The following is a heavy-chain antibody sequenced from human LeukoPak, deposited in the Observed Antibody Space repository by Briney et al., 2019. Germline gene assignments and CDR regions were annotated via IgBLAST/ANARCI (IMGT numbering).Heavy chain of an antibody. CDR1: GYTFTSYG. V-gene: IGHV1-18*01. CDR3: AGDLDQLLNY. D-gene: IGHD2-2*01. CDR2: ISPYNGNT. Sequence: ASVKVSCKASGYTFTSYGISWVRQAPGQGLEWMGWISPYNGNTNYAQKLQGRVTMTTDTSTSTAYMELRNLRSDDTAVYYCAGDLDQLLNYWGQGTLVTVSS. J-gene: IGHJ4*02.